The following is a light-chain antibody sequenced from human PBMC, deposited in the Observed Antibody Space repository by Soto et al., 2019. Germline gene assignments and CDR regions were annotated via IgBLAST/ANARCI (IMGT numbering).Light chain of an antibody. CDR1: SSDVGGYNY. CDR2: EVS. V-gene: IGLV2-14*01. Sequence: QSALTQPASVSGSPGQSITISCTGTSSDVGGYNYVSWYQQHPGKAPKFMIYEVSNRPSGVSNRFSGSKSGNTAFLTISGLQAEDEADYYCSSYTTSSTHWVFGGGTKLTVL. J-gene: IGLJ3*02. CDR3: SSYTTSSTHWV.